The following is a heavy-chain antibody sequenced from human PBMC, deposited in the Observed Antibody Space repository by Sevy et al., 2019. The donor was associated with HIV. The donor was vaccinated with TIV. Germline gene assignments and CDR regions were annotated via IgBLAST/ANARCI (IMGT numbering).Heavy chain of an antibody. J-gene: IGHJ4*02. Sequence: SETLSLTCAVSGGSISSSNWWSWVRQPPGKGLEWIGEIYHSGSTNYNPSLTSRVTISVDKSKNQFSLKLSSVTAADTAVYYCARNIAAADRNFDYWGQGTLVTVSS. V-gene: IGHV4-4*02. CDR2: IYHSGST. D-gene: IGHD6-13*01. CDR3: ARNIAAADRNFDY. CDR1: GGSISSSNW.